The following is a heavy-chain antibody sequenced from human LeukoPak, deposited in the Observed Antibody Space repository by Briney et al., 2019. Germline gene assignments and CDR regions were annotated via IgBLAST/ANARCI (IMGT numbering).Heavy chain of an antibody. D-gene: IGHD3-16*01. CDR1: GFTFSSYE. CDR3: ARSGGGFWFDP. Sequence: GGSLRLSCAASGFTFSSYEMFWVRQAPGKGPEWVSYISSSGNIINYADSVKGRFSISRDNAKKLLHLQMNSLRVEDTAIYYCARSGGGFWFDPWGQGTLVTVSS. V-gene: IGHV3-48*03. CDR2: ISSSGNII. J-gene: IGHJ5*02.